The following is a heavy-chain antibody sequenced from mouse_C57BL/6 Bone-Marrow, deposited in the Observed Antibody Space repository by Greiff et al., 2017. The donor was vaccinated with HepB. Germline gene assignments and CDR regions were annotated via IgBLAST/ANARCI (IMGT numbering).Heavy chain of an antibody. Sequence: QVQLQQSGAELARPGASVKLSCKASGYTFTSYGISWVKQSTGQGLEWIGEIYPRSGNTYYNEKFKGKATLTADKSSSTAYMELRSLTSEDSAVYFCARDSSGPGFAYWGQGTLVTVSA. CDR3: ARDSSGPGFAY. J-gene: IGHJ3*01. CDR1: GYTFTSYG. D-gene: IGHD3-2*02. CDR2: IYPRSGNT. V-gene: IGHV1-81*01.